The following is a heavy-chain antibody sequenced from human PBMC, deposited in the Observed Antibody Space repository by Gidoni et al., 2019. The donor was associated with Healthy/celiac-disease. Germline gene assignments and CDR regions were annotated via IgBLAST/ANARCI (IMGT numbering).Heavy chain of an antibody. J-gene: IGHJ6*02. CDR3: ATLGVTIFGVVIPDYGMDV. V-gene: IGHV4-39*01. CDR2: IYYSGST. D-gene: IGHD3-3*01. CDR1: GGSISSSSYY. Sequence: QLQLQESGPGLVKPSETLSLTCTVSGGSISSSSYYWGWIRQPPGKGLGWIGSIYYSGSTYYNPSLKSRVTISVDTSKNQFSLKLSSVTAADTAVYYCATLGVTIFGVVIPDYGMDVWGQGTTVTVSS.